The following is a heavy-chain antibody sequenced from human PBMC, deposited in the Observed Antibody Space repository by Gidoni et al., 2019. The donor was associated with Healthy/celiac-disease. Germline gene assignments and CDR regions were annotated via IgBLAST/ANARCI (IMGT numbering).Heavy chain of an antibody. Sequence: QVQLVQSGAEVQKPGAPVKVSCKASGYTFTGHYLHWVRQAPGQGLEWMGWINPNSGGTNYAQKFQGRVTMTRDTSISTAYMELSRLRSDDTAVYYCSRSMIHYDFWSGYSTFFDYWGQGTLVTVSS. CDR3: SRSMIHYDFWSGYSTFFDY. CDR2: INPNSGGT. J-gene: IGHJ4*02. D-gene: IGHD3-3*01. V-gene: IGHV1-2*02. CDR1: GYTFTGHY.